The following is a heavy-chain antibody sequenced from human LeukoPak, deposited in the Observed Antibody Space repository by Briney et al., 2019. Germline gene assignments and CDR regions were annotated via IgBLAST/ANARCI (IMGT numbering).Heavy chain of an antibody. J-gene: IGHJ5*02. CDR3: AKDQSHHDSSGSLYDP. V-gene: IGHV3-30*04. CDR1: GFTFSSYA. Sequence: GGSLRLSCAASGFTFSSYAMHWVRQAPGKGLEWVALIPYDGSNKYYADSVKGRFTVSRDNSKNTLYLQMNSLRVEDTAVYYCAKDQSHHDSSGSLYDPWGQGSLVTVSS. CDR2: IPYDGSNK. D-gene: IGHD3-22*01.